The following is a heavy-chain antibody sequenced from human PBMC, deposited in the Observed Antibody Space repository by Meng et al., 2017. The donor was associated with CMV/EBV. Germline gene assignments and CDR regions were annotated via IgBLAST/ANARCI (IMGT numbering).Heavy chain of an antibody. CDR2: IYSSGTT. V-gene: IGHV3-66*03. J-gene: IGHJ3*02. CDR1: GAAVSSHF. D-gene: IGHD5-24*01. CDR3: ARDLGPKHDYNWRAFDI. Sequence: GESLKISCAASGAAVSSHFFSWVRQAPGKGLEWVSVIYSSGTTYYTESVNGRFTISRDGSKNMVYLQMNSLRPEDTAMYYCARDLGPKHDYNWRAFDIWGQGTMVTVSS.